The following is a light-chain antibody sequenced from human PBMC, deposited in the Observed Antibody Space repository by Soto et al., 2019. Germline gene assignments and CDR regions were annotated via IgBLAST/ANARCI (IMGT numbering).Light chain of an antibody. CDR2: DVT. V-gene: IGLV2-14*01. Sequence: ALTQPASVSGSPGQSITISCTGTSSDVGGYKYVSWYQQHPDKAPKLIIYDVTNRPSGISNRFSGSKSGNTASLIISGLQAEDEADYYCSSYTSSSSYVFGTGTKVT. J-gene: IGLJ1*01. CDR3: SSYTSSSSYV. CDR1: SSDVGGYKY.